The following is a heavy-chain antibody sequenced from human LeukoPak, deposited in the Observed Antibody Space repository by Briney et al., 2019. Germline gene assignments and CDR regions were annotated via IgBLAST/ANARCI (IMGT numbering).Heavy chain of an antibody. J-gene: IGHJ3*01. CDR1: GFTFSSYG. D-gene: IGHD2-2*01. CDR3: ARERASSRAFDV. V-gene: IGHV3-30*03. CDR2: ISYDGSNK. Sequence: GSLRLSCAASGFTFSSYGMHWVRQAPGKGLEWVVVISYDGSNKYYADSVKGRFTISRDNSKNTLYLQMNSLRAEDTAVYYCARERASSRAFDVWGQGTMVTVSS.